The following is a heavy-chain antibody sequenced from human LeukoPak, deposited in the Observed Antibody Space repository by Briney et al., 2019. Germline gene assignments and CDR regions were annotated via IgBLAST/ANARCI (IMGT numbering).Heavy chain of an antibody. CDR2: IKSDGST. D-gene: IGHD3-22*01. J-gene: IGHJ1*01. Sequence: GGSLRLSCAASGFTFSTYWMHWVRQAPGKGLVWVSRIKSDGSTNYADSVKGRFTSSRDNANNTLSLQMNSLRPEDTGVYYCARAPSEIGGYYPEYFRHWGQGTLVTVSS. CDR3: ARAPSEIGGYYPEYFRH. CDR1: GFTFSTYW. V-gene: IGHV3-74*01.